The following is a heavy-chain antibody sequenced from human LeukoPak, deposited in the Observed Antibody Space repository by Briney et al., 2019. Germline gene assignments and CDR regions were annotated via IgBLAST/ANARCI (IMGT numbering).Heavy chain of an antibody. CDR1: GFTFSSYA. V-gene: IGHV3-23*01. CDR2: ISGSGGST. CDR3: AKDIAPIYGSGSYFDY. D-gene: IGHD3-10*01. J-gene: IGHJ4*02. Sequence: GGSLRLSCAASGFTFSSYAMSWVRQAPGKGLEWVSAISGSGGSTYYADSVKGRFTISRDNAKNSLYLQMNSLRAEDTALYYCAKDIAPIYGSGSYFDYWGQGTLVTVSS.